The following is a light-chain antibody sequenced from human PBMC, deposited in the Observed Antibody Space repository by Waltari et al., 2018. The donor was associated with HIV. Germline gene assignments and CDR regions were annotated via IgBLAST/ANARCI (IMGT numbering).Light chain of an antibody. J-gene: IGLJ3*02. CDR2: EVT. CDR1: SSDIGAYNR. V-gene: IGLV2-18*02. Sequence: QSALTQPPSVSGSLGQSVTISCTGTSSDIGAYNRVSWYQQSPGTAPKLRIYEVTQRPSGGPVRFSGSKSGNTAALTISGLQADDEADDYCSSYTTSSTGVFGGGTKLTVL. CDR3: SSYTTSSTGV.